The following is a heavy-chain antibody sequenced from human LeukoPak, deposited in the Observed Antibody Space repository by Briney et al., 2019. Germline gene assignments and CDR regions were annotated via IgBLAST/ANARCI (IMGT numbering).Heavy chain of an antibody. Sequence: SETLSLTCTVSGGSISSYYWSCIRQPPGKGLEWIGYIYYSGSTNYNPSLKRRVTISVDTSKNQFSLKLSSVTAADTAVYYCARQFAILTGDNWFDPWGQGTLVTVSS. J-gene: IGHJ5*02. CDR2: IYYSGST. CDR1: GGSISSYY. CDR3: ARQFAILTGDNWFDP. V-gene: IGHV4-59*08. D-gene: IGHD3-9*01.